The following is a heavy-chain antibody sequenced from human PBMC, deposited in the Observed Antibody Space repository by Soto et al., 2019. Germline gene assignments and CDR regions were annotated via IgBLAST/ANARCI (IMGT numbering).Heavy chain of an antibody. Sequence: QVQLQESGPGLVKPSQTLSLTCTVSGGSISSGGYYWSWIRQHPGKGLEGIGYIYYSGSTNYNPSLKSRVTISVDTSKNQFALKLSSVTAEDTAVYYCARASSTRGYSYGYWFDPWGQGTLVTVSS. CDR3: ARASSTRGYSYGYWFDP. D-gene: IGHD5-18*01. CDR2: IYYSGST. CDR1: GGSISSGGYY. J-gene: IGHJ5*02. V-gene: IGHV4-31*03.